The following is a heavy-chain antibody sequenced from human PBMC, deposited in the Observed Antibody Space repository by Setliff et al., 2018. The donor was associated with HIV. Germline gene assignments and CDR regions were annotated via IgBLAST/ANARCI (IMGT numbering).Heavy chain of an antibody. V-gene: IGHV1-46*01. D-gene: IGHD4-4*01. CDR3: ARDAFDYTAYYYSYMDV. CDR1: GYTFTNYY. CDR2: INPSGGST. J-gene: IGHJ6*03. Sequence: ASVKVSCKASGYTFTNYYIHWVRQAPGQGLEWMGIINPSGGSTTYAQKFQGRVTMTRDTSTSTVYMELSSLRSEDTAVYYCARDAFDYTAYYYSYMDVWGKWTTVTVSS.